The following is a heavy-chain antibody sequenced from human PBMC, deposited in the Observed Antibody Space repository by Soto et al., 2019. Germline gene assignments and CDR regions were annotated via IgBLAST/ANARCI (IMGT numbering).Heavy chain of an antibody. V-gene: IGHV4-39*07. D-gene: IGHD5-12*01. Sequence: PSETLSLTCTVSGGSISSSSYYWGWIRQPPGKGLEWIGSIYYSGSTYYNPSLKSRVTISVDTSKNQFSLKLSSVTAADTAVYYCARSSYDFYNYYYYGMGVWGQGTTVTVSS. CDR2: IYYSGST. CDR3: ARSSYDFYNYYYYGMGV. J-gene: IGHJ6*02. CDR1: GGSISSSSYY.